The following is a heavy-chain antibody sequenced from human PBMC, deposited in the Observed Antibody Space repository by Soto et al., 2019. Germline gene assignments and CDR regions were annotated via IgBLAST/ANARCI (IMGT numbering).Heavy chain of an antibody. V-gene: IGHV3-23*01. CDR1: GFTFSNFA. J-gene: IGHJ4*02. CDR2: ISGSGDDT. D-gene: IGHD1-1*01. CDR3: ANPIPKTGTTFGF. Sequence: QLLESGGGFVQPGGSLRLSCVASGFTFSNFATAWVRQAPGEGLEWVSAISGSGDDTFYADSMKGRFTISRDNSKDTLYLQINSLRAEDTAVYYCANPIPKTGTTFGFWGQGTLVTVSS.